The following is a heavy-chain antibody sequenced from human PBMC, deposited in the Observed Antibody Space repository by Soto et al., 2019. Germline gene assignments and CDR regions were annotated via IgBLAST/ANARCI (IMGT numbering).Heavy chain of an antibody. CDR3: ATPLPGATKDASDPFYYYGMDL. D-gene: IGHD1-26*01. Sequence: PGGSLRLSCAASGFTFSSYAMSWVRQAPGKGLGWVGRIKSESDSGAADTAAPVKGRFTISRDDSKNTLYLHMNSLKTEDTGVYYCATPLPGATKDASDPFYYYGMDLWGQGTTVTVSS. CDR2: IKSESDSGAA. CDR1: GFTFSSYA. V-gene: IGHV3-15*01. J-gene: IGHJ6*02.